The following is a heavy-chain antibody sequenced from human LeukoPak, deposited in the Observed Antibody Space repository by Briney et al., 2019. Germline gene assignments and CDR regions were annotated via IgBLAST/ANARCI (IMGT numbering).Heavy chain of an antibody. V-gene: IGHV3-20*04. CDR2: MNWNGGST. CDR1: GFTFDDYG. CDR3: ARAQYCSGGSCYFDY. D-gene: IGHD2-15*01. Sequence: GGSLRLSCAGSGFTFDDYGMSWVGQAPGKGVEWVSGMNWNGGSTGYADSVKGRFTISRDNAKNSLYLQMNSLRAEDTALYYCARAQYCSGGSCYFDYWGQGTLVTVSP. J-gene: IGHJ4*02.